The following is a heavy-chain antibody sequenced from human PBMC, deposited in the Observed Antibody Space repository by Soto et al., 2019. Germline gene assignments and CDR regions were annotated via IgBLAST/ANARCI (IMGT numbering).Heavy chain of an antibody. D-gene: IGHD2-15*01. V-gene: IGHV1-18*01. CDR1: GYTFTSYG. CDR2: ISAYNGNT. Sequence: QVQLVQSGTEVKKPGASVKVSCQASGYTFTSYGIIWVRQAPGQGLEWMGWISAYNGNTEYAQKLQDRVTMTTDTSTSTAYMELRILRYDDTAVYYCASWARYCSGGSCENLDYWGQGTLVTVSS. CDR3: ASWARYCSGGSCENLDY. J-gene: IGHJ4*02.